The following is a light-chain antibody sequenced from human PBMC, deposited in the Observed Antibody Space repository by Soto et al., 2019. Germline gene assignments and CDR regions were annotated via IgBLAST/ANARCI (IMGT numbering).Light chain of an antibody. Sequence: QSALTQPPSASGSPGQSVTISCTGTSSDVGGYNYVSWYQQHPGKAPKLMIYEVSKRPSGVPDRFSGSKFGNTASLTVSGLHTEDEADYYCSSYAGSNNVVFGGGTKLTVL. CDR1: SSDVGGYNY. CDR2: EVS. CDR3: SSYAGSNNVV. J-gene: IGLJ2*01. V-gene: IGLV2-8*01.